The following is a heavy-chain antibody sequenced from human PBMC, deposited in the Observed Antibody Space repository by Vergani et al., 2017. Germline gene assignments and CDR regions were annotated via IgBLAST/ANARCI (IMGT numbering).Heavy chain of an antibody. D-gene: IGHD5-12*01. CDR1: GYSISSGYY. CDR3: ARGLAWLRLAPVDY. Sequence: QVQLQESGPGLVKPSETLSLTCAVSGYSISSGYYWGWIRQPPGKGLEWIGSIYHSGSTYYNPSLKSRVTISVDTSKNQFSLKLSSVTAADPAVYYCARGLAWLRLAPVDYWGQGTLVTVSS. V-gene: IGHV4-38-2*01. CDR2: IYHSGST. J-gene: IGHJ4*02.